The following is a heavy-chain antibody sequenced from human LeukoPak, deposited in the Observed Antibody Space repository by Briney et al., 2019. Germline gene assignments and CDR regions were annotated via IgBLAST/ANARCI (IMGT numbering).Heavy chain of an antibody. V-gene: IGHV4-34*01. CDR3: AKRFTTGTTNWFDP. Sequence: SETLSLTCAVYGGSLSGYYWSWIRQSPGKGLEWIGEINDSGSTNYNPSLKSRVTISVDTSKNQFSLKLTSVTAADTAVYYCAKRFTTGTTNWFDPWGQGTLVTVSS. CDR2: INDSGST. CDR1: GGSLSGYY. D-gene: IGHD1-1*01. J-gene: IGHJ5*02.